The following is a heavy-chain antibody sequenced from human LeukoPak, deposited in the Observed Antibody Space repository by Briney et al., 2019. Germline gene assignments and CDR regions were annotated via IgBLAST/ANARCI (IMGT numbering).Heavy chain of an antibody. Sequence: PGGSLRLSCAASGFSFSNYGMHWVRQAPGKGLGWVTFIRHDGGNAYYADSVKGRFTISRDNSKDTLYLQMNGLRAEDTAVYYCAASGSYLDYYYMDVWGKGTTVTVSS. J-gene: IGHJ6*03. V-gene: IGHV3-30*02. CDR3: AASGSYLDYYYMDV. CDR2: IRHDGGNA. D-gene: IGHD1-26*01. CDR1: GFSFSNYG.